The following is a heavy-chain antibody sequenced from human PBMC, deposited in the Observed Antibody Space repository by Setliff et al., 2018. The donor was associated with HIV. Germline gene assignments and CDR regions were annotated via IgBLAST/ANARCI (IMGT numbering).Heavy chain of an antibody. Sequence: SETLSLTCTVSGGSITSNTFYWAWVRQPPGKGLEWIGSIYYGGRTYYNPSLKSRVTISLDRSKTQFSLKLSSVTAADTAVYYCARVLSNGWSGGVDYWGQGTLVTVSS. J-gene: IGHJ4*02. CDR1: GGSITSNTFY. V-gene: IGHV4-39*07. D-gene: IGHD6-19*01. CDR3: ARVLSNGWSGGVDY. CDR2: IYYGGRT.